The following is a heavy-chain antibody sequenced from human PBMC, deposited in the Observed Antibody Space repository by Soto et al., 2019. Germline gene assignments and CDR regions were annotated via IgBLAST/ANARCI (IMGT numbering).Heavy chain of an antibody. J-gene: IGHJ6*02. CDR3: ASTRRDGYNNYYYYYGMDV. V-gene: IGHV4-59*12. Sequence: SETLSLTCVVSGCSLSSYYWSWIRQPPGKGLEWIGYIYYSGSTNYNPSLKGRFTISRDNAKNSLYLQMNSLRAEDTAVYYCASTRRDGYNNYYYYYGMDVWGQGTTVTVSS. CDR2: IYYSGST. D-gene: IGHD5-12*01. CDR1: GCSLSSYY.